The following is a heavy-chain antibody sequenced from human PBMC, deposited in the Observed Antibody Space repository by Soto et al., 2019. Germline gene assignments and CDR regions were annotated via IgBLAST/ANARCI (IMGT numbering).Heavy chain of an antibody. CDR3: VKGGWLDF. CDR1: GFTFNTFE. D-gene: IGHD3-16*01. Sequence: EVQLLESGGGLVQPGGSLRLSCAASGFTFNTFEMSWVRQAPGRGLEWVSFISDDGTRTYYADAVKGRFTISRDNSKYTLYLQMNSLTVEDTAVYACVKGGWLDFWGQGTLGTVSS. J-gene: IGHJ5*01. CDR2: ISDDGTRT. V-gene: IGHV3-23*01.